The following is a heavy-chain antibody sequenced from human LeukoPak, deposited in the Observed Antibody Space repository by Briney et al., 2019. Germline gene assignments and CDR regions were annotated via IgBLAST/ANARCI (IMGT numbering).Heavy chain of an antibody. V-gene: IGHV3-9*01. CDR3: AKGTPFYGMDV. J-gene: IGHJ6*02. CDR1: GFTFDDYA. Sequence: GRSLRLSCAASGFTFDDYAMHWVRQAPGKGLEWVSGISWNSGSIGYADSVKGRFTISRDNAKNSLYLQMNSLRAEDTALYYCAKGTPFYGMDVWGQGTTVTVSS. CDR2: ISWNSGSI.